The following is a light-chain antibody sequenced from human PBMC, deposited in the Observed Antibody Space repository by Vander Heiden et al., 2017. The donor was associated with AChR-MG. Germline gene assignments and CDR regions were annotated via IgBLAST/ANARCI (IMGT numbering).Light chain of an antibody. CDR3: QQYDNLIT. V-gene: IGKV1-33*01. CDR1: QDISNY. J-gene: IGKJ3*01. CDR2: DAS. Sequence: DIQMTQSPSSLSASVGDRVTITCQASQDISNYLNWYQQKPGKAPKLLIYDASNLETGVPSRFSGSGSGTDFTFTISSLQPEDIATYYCQQYDNLITFGHGTKVDIQ.